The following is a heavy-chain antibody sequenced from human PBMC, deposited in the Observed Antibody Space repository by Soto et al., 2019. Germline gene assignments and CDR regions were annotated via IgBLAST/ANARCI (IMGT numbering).Heavy chain of an antibody. J-gene: IGHJ4*02. V-gene: IGHV3-73*01. CDR3: TKQIYGGNS. CDR2: IRSKANNYAT. D-gene: IGHD4-17*01. CDR1: GFTFSGSA. Sequence: GGSLRLSCAASGFTFSGSAMHWVRQASGKGLEWVGRIRSKANNYATAYAASVKGRFTISRDDSENTAYLQMNSLKTEDTAVYYCTKQIYGGNSWGQGTLVTVSS.